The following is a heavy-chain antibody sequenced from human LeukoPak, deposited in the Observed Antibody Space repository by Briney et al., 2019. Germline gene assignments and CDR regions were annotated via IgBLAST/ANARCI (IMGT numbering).Heavy chain of an antibody. J-gene: IGHJ6*03. CDR2: INPNSGGT. CDR1: GYTFSDYY. D-gene: IGHD4/OR15-4a*01. CDR3: ARGRAQMTITYYYYMDV. Sequence: ASVKVSCKASGYTFSDYYMHWVRQAPGQGLEWMGWINPNSGGTKYAQKFQGRVTMTRDTSINTAYMELSSLRSEDTAVYYCARGRAQMTITYYYYMDVWGKGTTVTISS. V-gene: IGHV1-2*02.